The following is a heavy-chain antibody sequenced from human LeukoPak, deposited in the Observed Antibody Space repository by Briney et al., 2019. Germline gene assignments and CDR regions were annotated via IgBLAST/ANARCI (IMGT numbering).Heavy chain of an antibody. CDR3: AKERYSYANGDFDY. J-gene: IGHJ4*02. CDR2: ISGSGGST. Sequence: GGSLRLSCAASGFTFSSYAMSWVRQAPGKGLEGVSAISGSGGSTYYADSVKGRFTISRDNSKNTLYLQVTSLRAEDTAVYYCAKERYSYANGDFDYWGQGTLVTVSS. V-gene: IGHV3-23*01. CDR1: GFTFSSYA. D-gene: IGHD5-18*01.